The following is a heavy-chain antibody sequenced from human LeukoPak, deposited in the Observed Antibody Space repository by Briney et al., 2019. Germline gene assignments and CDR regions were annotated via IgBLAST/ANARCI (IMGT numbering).Heavy chain of an antibody. CDR3: ARGSEWELLSCDY. Sequence: GGSLRLSCAASGFTFSSYSMNWVRQAPGKGLEWVSSISSSSSYIYYADSVKGRFTVSRDNAKNSLYLQMNSLRAEDTAVYYCARGSEWELLSCDYWGQGTLVTVSS. J-gene: IGHJ4*02. CDR1: GFTFSSYS. V-gene: IGHV3-21*06. D-gene: IGHD1-26*01. CDR2: ISSSSSYI.